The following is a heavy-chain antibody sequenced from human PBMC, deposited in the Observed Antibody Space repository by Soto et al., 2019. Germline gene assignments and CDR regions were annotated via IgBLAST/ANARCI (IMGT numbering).Heavy chain of an antibody. V-gene: IGHV3-9*01. D-gene: IGHD2-21*02. J-gene: IGHJ4*02. CDR2: ISWNSGSI. CDR3: AKDIGGVPFYCGGDCYHYFDY. CDR1: GFTFDDYA. Sequence: PGGSLRLSCAASGFTFDDYAMHWVRQAPGKGLEWVSGISWNSGSIGYADSVKGRFTISRDNAKNSLYLQMNSLRAEDTALYYCAKDIGGVPFYCGGDCYHYFDYWGQGTLVTVSS.